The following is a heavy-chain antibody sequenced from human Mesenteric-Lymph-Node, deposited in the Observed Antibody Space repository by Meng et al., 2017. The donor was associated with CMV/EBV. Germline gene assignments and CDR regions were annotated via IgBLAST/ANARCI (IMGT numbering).Heavy chain of an antibody. V-gene: IGHV4-61*01. CDR1: SCSSKSSY. D-gene: IGHD2-2*01. CDR2: IYFSGT. Sequence: SCSSKSSYWNWVRRSPGKGLEWIGYIYFSGTNYNPSLRRRVTISIDRSQNQFSLKMRSVTAADTAVYYCARDEYCASTSCSNWFDPWGQGTLVTVSS. CDR3: ARDEYCASTSCSNWFDP. J-gene: IGHJ5*02.